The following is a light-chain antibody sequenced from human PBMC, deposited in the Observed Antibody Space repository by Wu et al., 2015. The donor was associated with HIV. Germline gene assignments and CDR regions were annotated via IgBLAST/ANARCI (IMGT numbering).Light chain of an antibody. CDR2: DVD. CDR3: QQYNRWPPLT. V-gene: IGKV3D-15*01. Sequence: EIVMTQSPATLSVSPGETATLSCWASQSVNRNLAWYQQKPGQAPRLLIYDVDIRATGTPTRFAGSGYGTHFTLTISSLRSDDLAIYFCQQYNRWPPLTFGGGTRMEI. J-gene: IGKJ4*01. CDR1: QSVNRN.